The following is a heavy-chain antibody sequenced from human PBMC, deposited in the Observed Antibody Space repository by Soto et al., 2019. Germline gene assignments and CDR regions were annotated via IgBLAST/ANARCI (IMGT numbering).Heavy chain of an antibody. CDR2: ISTFNSHT. CDR3: ARGIKYGDYSRWFDP. V-gene: IGHV1-18*01. CDR1: GYTFTSYG. Sequence: ASVKVSCKASGYTFTSYGISWVRQAPGQGLEWMGWISTFNSHTDYAQKVQGRVAMTTDRSTGTAYMELRSLRSDDTAVYYCARGIKYGDYSRWFDPWGPGTLVTVSS. J-gene: IGHJ5*02. D-gene: IGHD4-17*01.